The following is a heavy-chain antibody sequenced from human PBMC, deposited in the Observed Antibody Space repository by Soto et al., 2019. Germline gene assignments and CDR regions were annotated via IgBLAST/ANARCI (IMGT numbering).Heavy chain of an antibody. J-gene: IGHJ4*02. CDR2: IYYSGST. D-gene: IGHD4-17*01. CDR3: ARKSYGDYRLDY. CDR1: GGSISSYY. V-gene: IGHV4-59*08. Sequence: PSETLSLTCTVSGGSISSYYWSWIRQPPGKGLEWIGYIYYSGSTNYNPSLKSRVTISVDTSKNQFSLKLSSVTAADTAVYYCARKSYGDYRLDYWGQGTLVTVSS.